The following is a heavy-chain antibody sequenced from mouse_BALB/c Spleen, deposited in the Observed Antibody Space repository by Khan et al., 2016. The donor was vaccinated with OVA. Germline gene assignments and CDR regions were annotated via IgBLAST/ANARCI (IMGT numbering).Heavy chain of an antibody. V-gene: IGHV1S132*01. CDR3: SGGGDSDEAWFAY. CDR1: GYIFTSYW. Sequence: VQLQESGAELVRPGASVKLSCKTFGYIFTSYWIHWVKQRSGQGLEWIARIYPGTGSSYYNEKFRGKATLTADKSSSTAFMQLSSLKSEASSAYFCSGGGDSDEAWFAYWGQGTLVTVSA. J-gene: IGHJ3*01. D-gene: IGHD1-1*02. CDR2: IYPGTGSS.